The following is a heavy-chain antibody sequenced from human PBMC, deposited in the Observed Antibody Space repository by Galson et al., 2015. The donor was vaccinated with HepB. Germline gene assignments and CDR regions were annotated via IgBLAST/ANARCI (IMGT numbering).Heavy chain of an antibody. V-gene: IGHV3-7*03. CDR3: AREQAVVTGYPVDPFDF. J-gene: IGHJ4*02. CDR2: IKEDGSER. Sequence: SLRLSCAASGFTFSNYWMSWVRQAPGMRLEWVANIKEDGSERYSVDSVKGRFTISRDNAKKSLYLQMNSLRVGDTAVYYCAREQAVVTGYPVDPFDFWGQGTLVIVSS. CDR1: GFTFSNYW. D-gene: IGHD3-9*01.